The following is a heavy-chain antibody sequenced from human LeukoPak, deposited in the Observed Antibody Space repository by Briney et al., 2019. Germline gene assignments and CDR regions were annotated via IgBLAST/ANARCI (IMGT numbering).Heavy chain of an antibody. CDR2: ISYDESYR. CDR1: GFTFSSYA. J-gene: IGHJ4*02. V-gene: IGHV3-30-3*01. D-gene: IGHD3-10*01. Sequence: GGSLRLSCAASGFTFSSYAMHWVRQAPGKGLEWVALISYDESYRYYADSVKGRFTISRDNAKNSLYLQMNSLRAEDTALYYCAKDIFTMVRGVFDYWGQGTLVTVSS. CDR3: AKDIFTMVRGVFDY.